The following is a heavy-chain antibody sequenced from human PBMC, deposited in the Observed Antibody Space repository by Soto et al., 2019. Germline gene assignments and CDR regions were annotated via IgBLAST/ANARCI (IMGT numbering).Heavy chain of an antibody. CDR1: GYSFTSYW. CDR3: ARPAVVATAPTAYFDY. V-gene: IGHV5-51*01. D-gene: IGHD2-21*02. J-gene: IGHJ4*02. Sequence: GESLKISCKGSGYSFTSYWIGWVRQMPGKGLERMGIIYPGDSDTRYSPSFQGQATISADKSISTAYLQWCSLKASDTAMYYCARPAVVATAPTAYFDYWGPGTLVNVSS. CDR2: IYPGDSDT.